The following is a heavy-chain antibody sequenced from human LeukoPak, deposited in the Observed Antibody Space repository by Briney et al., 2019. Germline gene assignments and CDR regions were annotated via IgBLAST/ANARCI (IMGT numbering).Heavy chain of an antibody. CDR2: IYYSGST. V-gene: IGHV4-59*08. CDR1: GGSISSYY. D-gene: IGHD3-9*01. Sequence: PSETLSLTCTVSGGSISSYYWSWIRRPPGKGLEWIGYIYYSGSTNYNPSLKSRVTISVDTSKNQISLKLSSVTAADTAVYYCARGVHILTGVDYWGQGTLVTVSS. CDR3: ARGVHILTGVDY. J-gene: IGHJ4*02.